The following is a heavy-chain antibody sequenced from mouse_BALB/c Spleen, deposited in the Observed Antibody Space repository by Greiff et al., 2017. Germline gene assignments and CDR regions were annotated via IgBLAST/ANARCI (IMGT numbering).Heavy chain of an antibody. CDR3: ARHQRFAY. Sequence: EGMLVESGGDLVKPGGSLKLSCAASGFTFSSYGMSWVRQTPDKRLEWVATISSGGSYTYYPDSVKGRFTISRDNAKNTLYLQMSSLKSEDTAMYYCARHQRFAYWGQGTLVTVSA. J-gene: IGHJ3*01. V-gene: IGHV5-6*02. CDR2: ISSGGSYT. CDR1: GFTFSSYG.